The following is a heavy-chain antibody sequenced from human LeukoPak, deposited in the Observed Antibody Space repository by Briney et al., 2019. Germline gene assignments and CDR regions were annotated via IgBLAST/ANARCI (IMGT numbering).Heavy chain of an antibody. CDR3: ARGETYYDLWSGYYTVIYFDY. Sequence: SETLSLTCTVSGGSISSSSYYWGWIRQPPGKGLEGIVSIYYSGSTYYNPSLNSRVTISVYTTKTQFSLKLSSRTAAATALYYCARGETYYDLWSGYYTVIYFDYWGQGTLVTVSS. V-gene: IGHV4-39*07. J-gene: IGHJ4*02. CDR1: GGSISSSSYY. CDR2: IYYSGST. D-gene: IGHD3-3*01.